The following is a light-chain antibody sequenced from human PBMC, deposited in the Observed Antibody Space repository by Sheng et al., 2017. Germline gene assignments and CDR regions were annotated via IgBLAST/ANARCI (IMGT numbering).Light chain of an antibody. Sequence: EIVMTQSPATLSVSPGERATLSCRASQSVSSNYLAWYQQKPGQAPRLLIYGASSRATGIPDRFGGSGSGTEFTLTISSLQSEDFAVYYCQQYNNWRTFGQGTKVEIK. CDR3: QQYNNWRT. V-gene: IGKV3D-15*01. CDR1: QSVSSN. J-gene: IGKJ1*01. CDR2: GAS.